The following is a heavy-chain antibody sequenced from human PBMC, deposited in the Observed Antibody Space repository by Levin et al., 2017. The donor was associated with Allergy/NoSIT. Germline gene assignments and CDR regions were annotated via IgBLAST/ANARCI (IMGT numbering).Heavy chain of an antibody. D-gene: IGHD3-10*01. V-gene: IGHV3-23*01. CDR1: GFTFSSYA. J-gene: IGHJ4*02. Sequence: SCAASGFTFSSYAMSWVRQAPGKGLEWVSAISGSGGSTYYADSVKGRFTISRDNSKNTLYLQMNSLRAEDTAVYYCAKTLREERDAYYFDYWGQGTLVTVSS. CDR2: ISGSGGST. CDR3: AKTLREERDAYYFDY.